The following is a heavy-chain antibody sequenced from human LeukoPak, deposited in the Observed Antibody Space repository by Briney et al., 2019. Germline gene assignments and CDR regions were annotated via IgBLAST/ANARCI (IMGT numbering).Heavy chain of an antibody. D-gene: IGHD5-18*01. CDR1: GYSFTSYW. CDR2: IYPGDSDT. J-gene: IGHJ4*02. V-gene: IGHV5-51*01. CDR3: ARLGGGYSYGYWGYYFDY. Sequence: GASLKISSKGSGYSFTSYWICWVRQMPGKGLEWMGIIYPGDSDTSYNPSFQGQVTISADKSTSTAYLQWSSLQASDTAMYYCARLGGGYSYGYWGYYFDYWGQGTLVTVSS.